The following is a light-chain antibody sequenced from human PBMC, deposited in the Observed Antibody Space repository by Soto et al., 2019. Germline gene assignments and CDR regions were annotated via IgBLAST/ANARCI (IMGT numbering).Light chain of an antibody. CDR2: EDI. Sequence: QSVLTQLPSVSAAPGQTVTFSCSGSNSSIGHNSVSWYNQSPGTAPNLLMYEDIRRPSGIPDRFSGSKSGTSATLTITGLRTEDEADYYCGAWDAALSVVAFGGGTQLTVL. J-gene: IGLJ2*01. V-gene: IGLV1-51*02. CDR1: NSSIGHNS. CDR3: GAWDAALSVVA.